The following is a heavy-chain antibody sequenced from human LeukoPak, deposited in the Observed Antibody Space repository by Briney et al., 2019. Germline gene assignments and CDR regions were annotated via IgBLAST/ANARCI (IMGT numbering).Heavy chain of an antibody. J-gene: IGHJ4*02. Sequence: PSETLSLTCTVSGGSISSYYWSWIRQPPGKGLEWIGYIYYSGSTNYNPSLKSRVTISVDMSKNQFSLKLSSVTAADTAVYYCARGILAAAGRIWDYWGQGTLVTVSS. CDR3: ARGILAAAGRIWDY. CDR1: GGSISSYY. V-gene: IGHV4-59*01. D-gene: IGHD6-13*01. CDR2: IYYSGST.